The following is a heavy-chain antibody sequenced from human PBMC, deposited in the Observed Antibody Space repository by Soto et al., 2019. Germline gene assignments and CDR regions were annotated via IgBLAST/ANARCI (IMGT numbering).Heavy chain of an antibody. CDR2: IYYSGST. CDR3: ARGGLLDCSGGSCYSPTPHY. J-gene: IGHJ4*02. D-gene: IGHD2-15*01. V-gene: IGHV4-59*01. Sequence: SETLSLTCTVSGGSISSYYWSWIRQPPGKGLEWIGYIYYSGSTDYNPSLKSRVTISVDTSKNQFSLKLSSVTAADTAVYYCARGGLLDCSGGSCYSPTPHYWGQGTLVTVSS. CDR1: GGSISSYY.